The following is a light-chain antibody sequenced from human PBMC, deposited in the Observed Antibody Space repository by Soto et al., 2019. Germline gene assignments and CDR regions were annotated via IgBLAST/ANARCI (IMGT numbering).Light chain of an antibody. J-gene: IGKJ4*01. Sequence: VLTQSPATLSLSPGERATLSCRASQTVSSFLAWYQQKPGQAPRLLIHDSSDRATGIPARFSGSSSWTDFTLTIPTLEPEDVAVYYCQQRSNCPLPFARGTNVDIK. CDR1: QTVSSF. CDR3: QQRSNCPLP. CDR2: DSS. V-gene: IGKV3-11*01.